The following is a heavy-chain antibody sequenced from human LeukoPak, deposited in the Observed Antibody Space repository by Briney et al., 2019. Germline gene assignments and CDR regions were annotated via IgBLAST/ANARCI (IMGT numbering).Heavy chain of an antibody. Sequence: PSQTLSLTCTVSGGSISSGDYYWSWIRQPPGKGLEWIGYIYYSGSTYYNPSLKSRVTISVDTSKNQFSLKLSSVTAADTAVYYCAREVVAAREAPDYYYGMDVWGQGTTVTVSS. D-gene: IGHD2-15*01. J-gene: IGHJ6*02. CDR2: IYYSGST. V-gene: IGHV4-30-4*01. CDR1: GGSISSGDYY. CDR3: AREVVAAREAPDYYYGMDV.